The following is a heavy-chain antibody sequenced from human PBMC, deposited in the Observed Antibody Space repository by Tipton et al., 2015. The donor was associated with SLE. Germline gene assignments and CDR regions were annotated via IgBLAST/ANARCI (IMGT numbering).Heavy chain of an antibody. J-gene: IGHJ3*02. V-gene: IGHV5-51*03. CDR3: ARLAYCGGDCYPDNGFDI. CDR1: GYSFNTYW. D-gene: IGHD2-21*01. Sequence: QLVQSGAEVKKPGESLKIPCKGSGYSFNTYWIGWVRQMPGKGLEWIGIIYPDDSDTRYSPSFEGQVTMSADKSTSTAYLQWSSLEASDTATYYCARLAYCGGDCYPDNGFDIWGQGTMVTVSS. CDR2: IYPDDSDT.